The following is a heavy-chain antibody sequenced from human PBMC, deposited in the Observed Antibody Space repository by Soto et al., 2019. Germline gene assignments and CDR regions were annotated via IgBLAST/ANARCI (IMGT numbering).Heavy chain of an antibody. CDR2: TYYSGST. D-gene: IGHD1-26*01. Sequence: PSETLSLTCTVSGGSISSGGYYWSWIRQHPGKGLEWIGYTYYSGSTYYNPSLKSRVTISVDTSKNQFSLKLSSVTAADTAVYYCASGTEVSPSWDVWGQGTTVTSP. J-gene: IGHJ6*02. CDR1: GGSISSGGYY. V-gene: IGHV4-31*03. CDR3: ASGTEVSPSWDV.